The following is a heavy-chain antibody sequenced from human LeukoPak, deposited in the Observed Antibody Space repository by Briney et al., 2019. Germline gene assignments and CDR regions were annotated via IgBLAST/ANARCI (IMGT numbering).Heavy chain of an antibody. D-gene: IGHD5-24*01. CDR1: GFTFSGNH. J-gene: IGHJ4*02. CDR3: VRDPRDGYGHFDY. Sequence: GGSLRLSCVVSGFTFSGNHISWVRQAPGKGPEWVSVIYIEGYTYYTDSVKGRLTISRDNSKNTVYLQMNSLKPEDTAVYYCVRDPRDGYGHFDYWGQGTLVTVSS. V-gene: IGHV3-66*01. CDR2: IYIEGYT.